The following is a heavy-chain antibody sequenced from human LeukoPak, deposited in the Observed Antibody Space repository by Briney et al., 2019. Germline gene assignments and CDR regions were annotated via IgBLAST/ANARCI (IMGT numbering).Heavy chain of an antibody. D-gene: IGHD3-22*01. CDR1: GFTFSSYG. V-gene: IGHV3-30*02. Sequence: GGSLRLSCAASGFTFSSYGMHWVRHAPGKGLEWVAFIRYDGSNKYYADSVKGRFTISRDNSKNTLYLQMNSLRAEDTAVYYCAKDRALYDSSGSYTDYWGQGTLVTVSS. CDR3: AKDRALYDSSGSYTDY. CDR2: IRYDGSNK. J-gene: IGHJ4*02.